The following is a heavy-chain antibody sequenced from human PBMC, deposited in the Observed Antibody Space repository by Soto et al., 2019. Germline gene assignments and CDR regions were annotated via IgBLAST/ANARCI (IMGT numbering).Heavy chain of an antibody. CDR1: GFTFSSYG. Sequence: QVQLVESGGGVVQPGRSLRLSCAASGFTFSSYGMHWVRQAPGKGLEWVAVIWYDGSNKYYADSVKGRFTISRDNSKNTLYLQMNSLRAEDTAVYYCARGRRYCGGDCYDHDAFDIWGQGTMVTVSS. D-gene: IGHD2-21*02. CDR3: ARGRRYCGGDCYDHDAFDI. J-gene: IGHJ3*02. V-gene: IGHV3-33*01. CDR2: IWYDGSNK.